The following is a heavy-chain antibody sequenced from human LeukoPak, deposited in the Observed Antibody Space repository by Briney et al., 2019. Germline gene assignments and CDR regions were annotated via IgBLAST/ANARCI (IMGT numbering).Heavy chain of an antibody. CDR3: ARSIVGAASFDY. D-gene: IGHD1-26*01. CDR1: GESISGFY. Sequence: SETLSLTCTVSGESISGFYWTWIRQPPGKGLEWIGYIYYSGSTNYNPSLKSRVTISVDTSKNQFSLKLSSVTAADTAVYYCARSIVGAASFDYWGQGTLVTVSS. CDR2: IYYSGST. V-gene: IGHV4-59*12. J-gene: IGHJ4*02.